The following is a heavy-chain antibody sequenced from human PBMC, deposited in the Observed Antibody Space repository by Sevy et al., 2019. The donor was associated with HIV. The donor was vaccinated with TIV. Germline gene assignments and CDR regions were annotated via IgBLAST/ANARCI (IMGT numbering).Heavy chain of an antibody. CDR1: EFSVTDNY. J-gene: IGHJ6*02. CDR3: DASGYYYYYYGLDV. D-gene: IGHD3-22*01. V-gene: IGHV3-66*01. Sequence: GGSLRLSCAASEFSVTDNYMSWIRQAPGKGLEWVSTIYSGGSTFYADSVKGRFTISRDNSKNTLYLHMNSLRAEDTAVYYYDASGYYYYYYGLDVWGQGTTVTVSS. CDR2: IYSGGST.